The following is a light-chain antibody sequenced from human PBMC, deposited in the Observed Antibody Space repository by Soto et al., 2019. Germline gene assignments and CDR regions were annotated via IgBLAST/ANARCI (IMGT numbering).Light chain of an antibody. Sequence: VLTQSPGTLSLSPGARGTLSCRASQSLSSRHLAWYQQKPGQAPRLLIYGAFSRAAGIPDRFSGSGSGTDFTLTISRLELEVFAVYYCQVYSFGQGTRLELK. CDR2: GAF. V-gene: IGKV3-20*01. CDR3: QVYS. J-gene: IGKJ2*03. CDR1: QSLSSRH.